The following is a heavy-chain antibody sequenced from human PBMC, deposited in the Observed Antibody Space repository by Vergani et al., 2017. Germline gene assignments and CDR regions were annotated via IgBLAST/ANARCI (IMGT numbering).Heavy chain of an antibody. CDR1: GGSISSGGYY. Sequence: QVQLQESGPGLVKPSGTLSLTCAVSGGSISSGGYYWSWIRQHPGKGLEWIGYIYYSGSTYYNPSLKSRVTISVDTSKNQFSLKLSSVTAADTAVYYCAGSGLDYNWFDPWGQGTLVTVSS. J-gene: IGHJ5*02. V-gene: IGHV4-31*11. CDR2: IYYSGST. CDR3: AGSGLDYNWFDP. D-gene: IGHD1-14*01.